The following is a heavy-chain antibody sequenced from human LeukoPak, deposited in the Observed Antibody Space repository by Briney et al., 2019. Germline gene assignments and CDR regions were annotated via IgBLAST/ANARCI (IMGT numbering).Heavy chain of an antibody. J-gene: IGHJ4*02. D-gene: IGHD2-8*02. CDR2: ISSSSSYI. CDR1: GFTFSSYE. Sequence: GGSLRLSCAASGFTFSSYEMNWVRQAPGKGLEWVSSISSSSSYIYYADSVKGRFTISRDNAKNSLYLQMNSLRVEDTAVYYCARLFGGVTTFDYWGQGALVTVSS. V-gene: IGHV3-21*01. CDR3: ARLFGGVTTFDY.